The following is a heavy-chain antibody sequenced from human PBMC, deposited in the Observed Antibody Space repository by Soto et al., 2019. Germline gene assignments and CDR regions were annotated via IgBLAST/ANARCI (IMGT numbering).Heavy chain of an antibody. CDR2: IYYSGST. J-gene: IGHJ6*03. V-gene: IGHV4-59*08. CDR3: ARQLVVPAAYYYYYYMDV. Sequence: SETLSLTCTVSGGSISSYYWSWIRQPPGKGLEWIGYIYYSGSTNYNPSLKSRVTISVDTSKNQFSLKLSSVTAADTAVYYCARQLVVPAAYYYYYYMDVWGKGTTVTVSS. D-gene: IGHD2-2*01. CDR1: GGSISSYY.